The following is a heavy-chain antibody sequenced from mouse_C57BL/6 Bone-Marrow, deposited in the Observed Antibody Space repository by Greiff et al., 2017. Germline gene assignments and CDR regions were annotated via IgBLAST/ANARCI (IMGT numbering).Heavy chain of an antibody. CDR2: IRSKTNNHAT. CDR1: GFTFSDAW. Sequence: EVQLQESGGGLVQPGGSMKLSCAASGFTFSDAWMDWVRHSPEKGLEWIAEIRSKTNNHATYYSGSVKGRFTISRDDSTSTVYLQMNRLRAEDTGIYYCARPEVSHFDYWGQGTTLTVSS. J-gene: IGHJ2*01. D-gene: IGHD2-14*01. CDR3: ARPEVSHFDY. V-gene: IGHV6-6*01.